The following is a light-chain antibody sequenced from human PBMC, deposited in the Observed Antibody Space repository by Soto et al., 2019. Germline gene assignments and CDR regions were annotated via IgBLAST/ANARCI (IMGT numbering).Light chain of an antibody. CDR3: ETWDRNTRV. CDR2: LEGSGGY. CDR1: GGHSSYT. J-gene: IGLJ3*02. Sequence: QTVVTQSSSASASLGSSVKLTCTLSGGHSSYTIAWHQQQPGKAPRYLMKLEGSGGYSKGSGVPDRFSGSSSGADRHLTISNLQSEDEADYYCETWDRNTRVFGGGTKLTVL. V-gene: IGLV4-60*03.